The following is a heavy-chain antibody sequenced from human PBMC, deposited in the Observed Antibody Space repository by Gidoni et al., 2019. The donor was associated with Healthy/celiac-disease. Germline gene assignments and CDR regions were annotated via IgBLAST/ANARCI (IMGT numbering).Heavy chain of an antibody. CDR3: ARPDYGGNGYFDY. Sequence: EVQLVESGGGLVQPGGSLRLSCAASGFTFSSYEMNWVRQAPGKGLEWVSYISSSGSTIYYADSVKGRFTISRDNAKNSLYLQMNSLRAEDTAVYYCARPDYGGNGYFDYWGQGTLVTVSS. D-gene: IGHD4-17*01. CDR1: GFTFSSYE. V-gene: IGHV3-48*03. CDR2: ISSSGSTI. J-gene: IGHJ4*02.